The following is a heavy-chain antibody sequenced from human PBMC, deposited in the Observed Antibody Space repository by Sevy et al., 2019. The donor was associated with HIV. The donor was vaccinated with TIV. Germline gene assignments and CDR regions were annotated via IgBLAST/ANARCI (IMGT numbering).Heavy chain of an antibody. J-gene: IGHJ5*02. CDR2: ISSSSSYK. Sequence: GGSLRLSCAASGFTFSDYYMSWIRQAPGKGLEWVSYISSSSSYKNYADSVKGRFTISRDNAKNSLYLQMNSLRAEDTAVYYCARDGRSSSRDLSWFDPWGQGTLVTVSS. CDR3: ARDGRSSSRDLSWFDP. CDR1: GFTFSDYY. D-gene: IGHD6-13*01. V-gene: IGHV3-11*06.